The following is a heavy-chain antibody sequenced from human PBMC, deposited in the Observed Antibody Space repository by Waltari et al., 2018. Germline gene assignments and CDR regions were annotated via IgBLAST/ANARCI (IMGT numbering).Heavy chain of an antibody. J-gene: IGHJ5*02. CDR1: GGTFSSYA. CDR3: ASLEDDSSSWYWFDP. D-gene: IGHD6-13*01. Sequence: QVQLVQSGAEVKKPGSSVKVSCKASGGTFSSYALSWVRQAPGQGLEWLGEIIPSFGTTNYAEKVQGRVTITADEATSTAYMELSSLRAEDTAVYYCASLEDDSSSWYWFDPWGQGTLVTVSS. CDR2: IIPSFGTT. V-gene: IGHV1-69*12.